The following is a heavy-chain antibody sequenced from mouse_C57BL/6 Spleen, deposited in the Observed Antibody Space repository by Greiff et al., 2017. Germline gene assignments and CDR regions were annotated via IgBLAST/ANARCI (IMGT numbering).Heavy chain of an antibody. J-gene: IGHJ3*01. D-gene: IGHD2-2*01. Sequence: VQLQQSGAELVRPGASVKLSCTASGYNIKDDNMHWVKQRPPRGLEWIGWFDPENGDTEYASTFQGQVTITADTSSNTAYLQPSSLTSADTAVYDCATRYVYDGGFAYWGQGTLVTVSA. V-gene: IGHV14-4*01. CDR3: ATRYVYDGGFAY. CDR1: GYNIKDDN. CDR2: FDPENGDT.